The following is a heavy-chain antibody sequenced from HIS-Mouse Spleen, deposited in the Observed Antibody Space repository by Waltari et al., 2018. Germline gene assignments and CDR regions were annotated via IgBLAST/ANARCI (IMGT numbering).Heavy chain of an antibody. CDR1: GFSRSTSGMC. CDR2: TGWDDDK. V-gene: IGHV2-70*15. CDR3: ARIAEGYTSGWYAFDY. Sequence: QVTLRESGPALVKPTQTLTLTCTFSGFSRSTSGMCVIWIRQPPGKALEWLARTGWDDDKYSSTSLKTRLTISRDTSKNQVVLTMTNMDPLDTATYYCARIAEGYTSGWYAFDYWGQGTLVTVSS. J-gene: IGHJ4*02. D-gene: IGHD6-19*01.